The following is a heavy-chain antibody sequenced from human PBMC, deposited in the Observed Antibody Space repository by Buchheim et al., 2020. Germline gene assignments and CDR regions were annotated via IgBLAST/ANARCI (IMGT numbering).Heavy chain of an antibody. D-gene: IGHD3-22*01. CDR2: ISYDGSNK. CDR1: GFSFRDSA. V-gene: IGHV3-30*18. J-gene: IGHJ6*02. CDR3: AKAGYYDSSGWGYGMDV. Sequence: QVQLVESGGGVVQPWTSLRLSCVASGFSFRDSAMHWVRQAPGKGLEWVAVISYDGSNKNYADSVKGRFTISRDNSKNKLYLQMNILRAEDTAVYYCAKAGYYDSSGWGYGMDVWGQGTT.